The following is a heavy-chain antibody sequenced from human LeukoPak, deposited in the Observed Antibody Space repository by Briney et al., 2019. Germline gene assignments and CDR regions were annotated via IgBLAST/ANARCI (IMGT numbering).Heavy chain of an antibody. J-gene: IGHJ6*04. V-gene: IGHV4-38-2*02. Sequence: SETLSLTCTVSGYSISSGYYWGWIRQPPGKGLEWIGEINHSGSTNYNPSLKSRVTISVDTSKNQFSLKLSSVTAADTAVYYCARHRSGFFVWGKGTTVTISS. D-gene: IGHD2/OR15-2a*01. CDR2: INHSGST. CDR3: ARHRSGFFV. CDR1: GYSISSGYY.